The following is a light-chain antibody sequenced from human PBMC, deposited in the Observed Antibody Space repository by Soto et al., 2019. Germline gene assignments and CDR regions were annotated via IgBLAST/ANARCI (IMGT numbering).Light chain of an antibody. CDR3: QQYNNWPGT. J-gene: IGKJ1*01. Sequence: EIVMTQSPATLSVSPGERATLSCRASQSISSNLAWYQQKPGQAPRLLISGASTRATGISARFSGSGSGTEFTLTISSLQSEDFAVYYCQQYNNWPGTLGQGTKVDNK. V-gene: IGKV3-15*01. CDR1: QSISSN. CDR2: GAS.